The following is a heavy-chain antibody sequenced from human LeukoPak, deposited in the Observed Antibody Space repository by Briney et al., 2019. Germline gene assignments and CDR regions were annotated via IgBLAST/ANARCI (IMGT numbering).Heavy chain of an antibody. Sequence: PSETLSLTCIVSGGSISTYYWSWIRQPAGKGLEWIGSINYSGRTYYNPSLKSRVTISVDTSKNQFSLKVNSVTAADTAVYYCARRNWNYENWFDPWGQGTLATVSS. CDR1: GGSISTYY. J-gene: IGHJ5*02. CDR2: INYSGRT. D-gene: IGHD1-7*01. V-gene: IGHV4-59*05. CDR3: ARRNWNYENWFDP.